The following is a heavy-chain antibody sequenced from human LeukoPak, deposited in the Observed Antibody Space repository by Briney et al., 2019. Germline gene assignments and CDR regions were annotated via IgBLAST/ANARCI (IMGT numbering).Heavy chain of an antibody. V-gene: IGHV4-34*01. CDR3: ARGRNFSLARYCSSTSCYKGSSAFDI. CDR1: GGSFSGYY. J-gene: IGHJ3*02. Sequence: SETLSLTCAVYGGSFSGYYWSWIRQPPGKGLEWIGEINHSGSTNYNPSLKSRVTISVDTSKNQFSLKLSSVTAADTAVYYCARGRNFSLARYCSSTSCYKGSSAFDIWGQGTMVTVSS. CDR2: INHSGST. D-gene: IGHD2-2*02.